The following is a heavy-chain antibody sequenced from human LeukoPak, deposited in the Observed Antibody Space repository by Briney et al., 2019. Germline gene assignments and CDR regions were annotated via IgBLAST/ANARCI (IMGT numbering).Heavy chain of an antibody. J-gene: IGHJ4*02. CDR3: ARGPRLAYCGGDCGLPHPYFDY. D-gene: IGHD2-21*02. CDR1: GGSFSGYY. CDR2: INHSGST. Sequence: SETLSLTCAVYGGSFSGYYWSWIRQPPGKGLEWIGEINHSGSTNYNPSLKSRVTISVDTSKNQFSLKLSSVTAADTAVYYCARGPRLAYCGGDCGLPHPYFDYWGQGTLVTVSS. V-gene: IGHV4-34*01.